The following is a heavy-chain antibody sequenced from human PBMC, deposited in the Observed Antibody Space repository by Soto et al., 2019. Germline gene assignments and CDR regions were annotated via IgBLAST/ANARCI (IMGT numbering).Heavy chain of an antibody. CDR1: GGSISSGGYY. Sequence: SETLSLTCTVTGGSISSGGYYWSWIRQHPGKGLEWIGYIYYSGSTYYNPSLKSRVTISVDTSRNQFSLKLSSGPAADTAVYYCARKARYCRGGSCSPFDYGGQGTLATVPS. CDR2: IYYSGST. V-gene: IGHV4-31*03. D-gene: IGHD2-15*01. J-gene: IGHJ4*02. CDR3: ARKARYCRGGSCSPFDY.